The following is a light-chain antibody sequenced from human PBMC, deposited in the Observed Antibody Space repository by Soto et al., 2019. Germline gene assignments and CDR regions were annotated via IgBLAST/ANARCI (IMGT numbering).Light chain of an antibody. V-gene: IGLV2-11*01. CDR2: DVT. J-gene: IGLJ1*01. CDR3: CSYAGGFYV. CDR1: SSDVGRYNH. Sequence: QSALTQPRSVSGSPGQSVTISCTRGSSDVGRYNHVSWYQQHPGKAPKLLIFDVTKWPSGVPDRFSGSKSGNTASLTISGLQAEGEADYYCCSYAGGFYVFGTGTKVTVL.